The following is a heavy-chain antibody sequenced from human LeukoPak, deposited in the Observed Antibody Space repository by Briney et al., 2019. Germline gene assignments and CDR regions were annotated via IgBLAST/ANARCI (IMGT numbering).Heavy chain of an antibody. Sequence: GEFLKISCKGSGYRFANYWIGWVRQMPGKGLEWMGIIYPGDSDTRYSPSFQGQVTISADKSISTAYLQWSSLQASDTAMYYCARHVGSSDVDFWGQGTLVTVSS. V-gene: IGHV5-51*01. CDR1: GYRFANYW. CDR3: ARHVGSSDVDF. D-gene: IGHD6-13*01. J-gene: IGHJ4*02. CDR2: IYPGDSDT.